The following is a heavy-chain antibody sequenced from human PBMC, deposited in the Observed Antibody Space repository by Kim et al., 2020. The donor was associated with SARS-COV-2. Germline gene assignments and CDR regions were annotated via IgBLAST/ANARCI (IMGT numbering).Heavy chain of an antibody. V-gene: IGHV4-34*01. D-gene: IGHD3-16*02. CDR1: GGSFSGYY. CDR3: ARGRGQRGITFGGVIVSNWFDP. CDR2: INHSGST. Sequence: SETLSLTCAVYGGSFSGYYWSWIRQPPGKGLEWIGEINHSGSTNYNPSLKSRVTISVDTSKNQFSLKLSSVTAADTAVYYCARGRGQRGITFGGVIVSNWFDPWGQGTLVTVSS. J-gene: IGHJ5*02.